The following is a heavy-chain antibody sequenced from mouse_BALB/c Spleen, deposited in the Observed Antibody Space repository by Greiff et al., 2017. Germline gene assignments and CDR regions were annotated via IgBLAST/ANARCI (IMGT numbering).Heavy chain of an antibody. Sequence: EVQLQESGPGLVKPSQSLSLTCTVTGYSITSDYAWNWIRQFPGNKLEWMGYISYSGSTSYNPSLKSRISITRDTSKNQFFLQLNSVTTEDTATYYCARSKNYYGSSTAWFAYWGQGTLVTVSA. J-gene: IGHJ3*01. D-gene: IGHD1-1*01. V-gene: IGHV3-2*02. CDR3: ARSKNYYGSSTAWFAY. CDR1: GYSITSDYA. CDR2: ISYSGST.